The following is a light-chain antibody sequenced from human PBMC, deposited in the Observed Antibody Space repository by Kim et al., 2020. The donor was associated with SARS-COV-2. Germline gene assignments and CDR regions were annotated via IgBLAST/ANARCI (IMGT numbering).Light chain of an antibody. CDR1: NIGSNL. Sequence: VALGPTASITWGGDNIGSNLVHWYQQKAGQAPVLVIYRDSSRPAEVPERFSGSSSGNTATLTVSRAQAGDEADYYCQVWDNNTWVFGAGTQLTVL. CDR3: QVWDNNTWV. CDR2: RDS. J-gene: IGLJ3*02. V-gene: IGLV3-9*01.